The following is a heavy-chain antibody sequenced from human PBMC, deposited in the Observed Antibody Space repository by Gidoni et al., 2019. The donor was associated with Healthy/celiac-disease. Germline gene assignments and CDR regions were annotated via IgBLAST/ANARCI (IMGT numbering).Heavy chain of an antibody. CDR1: GFTFDDYA. Sequence: GGGLVQPGRSLRLSCAASGFTFDDYAMHWVRHAPGKGLEWVSGISWNSGSIGYADSVKGRFTISRDNAKNSLYLQMNSLRAEDTALYYCAKGREWLLPLNYFDYWGQGTLVTVSS. J-gene: IGHJ4*02. D-gene: IGHD3-3*01. CDR3: AKGREWLLPLNYFDY. V-gene: IGHV3-9*01. CDR2: ISWNSGSI.